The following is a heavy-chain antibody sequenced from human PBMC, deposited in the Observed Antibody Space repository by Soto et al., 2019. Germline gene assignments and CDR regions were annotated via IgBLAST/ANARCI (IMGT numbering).Heavy chain of an antibody. V-gene: IGHV6-1*01. CDR1: GDSVSSNSAA. J-gene: IGHJ6*03. D-gene: IGHD3-3*01. Sequence: PSQTLSLTCAISGDSVSSNSAAWNWIRQSPSRGLEWLGRTYYRSKWYNDYAVSVKSRITINPDTSKNQFSLQLNSVTPEDTAVYYCARDPEHYDLGNSYYYMDVWRKGTTVTVSS. CDR2: TYYRSKWYN. CDR3: ARDPEHYDLGNSYYYMDV.